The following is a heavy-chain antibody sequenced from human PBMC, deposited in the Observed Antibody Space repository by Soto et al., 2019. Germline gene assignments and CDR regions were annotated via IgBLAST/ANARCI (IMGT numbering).Heavy chain of an antibody. CDR1: GGSISSGDNY. Sequence: QVQLQESGPGLVKPSQTLSLTCSVSGGSISSGDNYWIWIRQPPGKGLEWIGYMYYNGDTYYNPSLRSRLTISVDTSKNQFSLNLSSVTAADTAVYYCVGSPNRDFFDYWGQGTLVTVSS. CDR3: VGSPNRDFFDY. CDR2: MYYNGDT. D-gene: IGHD1-26*01. V-gene: IGHV4-30-4*01. J-gene: IGHJ4*02.